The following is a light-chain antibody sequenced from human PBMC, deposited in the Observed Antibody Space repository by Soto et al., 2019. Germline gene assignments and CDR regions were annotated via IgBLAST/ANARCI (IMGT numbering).Light chain of an antibody. V-gene: IGLV2-23*01. CDR3: CSYAGSSTVV. CDR2: EGS. CDR1: SSDVGSYNL. J-gene: IGLJ2*01. Sequence: QSVLTQPASVSGSPGQSITISCTGTSSDVGSYNLVSWYQQHPGKAPKLMIYEGSTRPSGVSNRFSGSKSGNTASLTSSGLQAEDEADYYCCSYAGSSTVVFGGGTKLTVL.